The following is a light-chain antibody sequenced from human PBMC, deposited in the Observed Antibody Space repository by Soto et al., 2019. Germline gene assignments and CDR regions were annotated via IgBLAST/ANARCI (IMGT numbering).Light chain of an antibody. CDR1: QSITSW. J-gene: IGKJ1*01. CDR2: DAS. Sequence: DIQMTQSPSTLSASVGDRVTITCRASQSITSWLAWYHQKAGKAPKLLMYDASSLHSGVPSRFSGSGSGTEFTLTISSLQPDDFTTYYCQQYNGYPWTFGQGTKVEIK. V-gene: IGKV1-5*01. CDR3: QQYNGYPWT.